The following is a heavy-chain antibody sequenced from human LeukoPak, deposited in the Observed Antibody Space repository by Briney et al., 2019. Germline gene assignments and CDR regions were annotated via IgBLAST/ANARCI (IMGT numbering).Heavy chain of an antibody. J-gene: IGHJ4*02. Sequence: PRGSLRLSCAASGFTFTTFNMNWVRQSPGKGLEWVSCISSSSDYIYYADSVKGRFTISRDNSRNSLYLQMNSLRAEDTAVYYCAGRDYGDYFFDSWGQGTLVTVSS. D-gene: IGHD4-17*01. CDR3: AGRDYGDYFFDS. CDR1: GFTFTTFN. CDR2: ISSSSDYI. V-gene: IGHV3-21*01.